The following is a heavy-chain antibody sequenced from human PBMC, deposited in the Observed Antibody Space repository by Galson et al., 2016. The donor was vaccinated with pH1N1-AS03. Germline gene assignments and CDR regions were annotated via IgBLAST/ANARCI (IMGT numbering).Heavy chain of an antibody. J-gene: IGHJ5*02. Sequence: SETLSLTCDVSGGSITSSNWWNWVRQPPGQGLEWIGEVYHSGTTNYNSSLKGRVTMSVNKSKNQFSLKLNSVTAADTAVYYCARSDGRGDNFGYMRWFDPWGQGTLVTVSS. V-gene: IGHV4/OR15-8*01. D-gene: IGHD5-12*01. CDR1: GGSITSSNW. CDR2: VYHSGTT. CDR3: ARSDGRGDNFGYMRWFDP.